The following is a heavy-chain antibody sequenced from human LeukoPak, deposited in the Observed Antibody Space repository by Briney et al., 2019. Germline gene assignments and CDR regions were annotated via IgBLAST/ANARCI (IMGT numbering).Heavy chain of an antibody. CDR2: ISYDGSNK. CDR1: GFTFSSYG. Sequence: PGGSLRLSCAASGFTFSSYGMHWVRQAPGKGLEWVAVISYDGSNKYYADSVKGRFTISRDNSKNTLYLQMNSLRAEDTAVYYCAKDGSDYGDFYYFDYWGQGTLVTVSS. D-gene: IGHD4-17*01. CDR3: AKDGSDYGDFYYFDY. J-gene: IGHJ4*02. V-gene: IGHV3-30*18.